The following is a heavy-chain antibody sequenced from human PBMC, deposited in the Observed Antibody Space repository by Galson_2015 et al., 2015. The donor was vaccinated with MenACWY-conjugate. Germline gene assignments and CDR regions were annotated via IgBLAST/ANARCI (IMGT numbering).Heavy chain of an antibody. D-gene: IGHD1-26*01. CDR3: VKSSWVASGWGYFDY. V-gene: IGHV3-23*01. J-gene: IGHJ4*02. CDR2: ISGRSGST. Sequence: RQAPGKGLEWVSGISGRSGSTYYADSVKGRFTISRDNSKNTLYLQMNSLRAEDTAVYYCVKSSWVASGWGYFDYWGQGTLVTVSS.